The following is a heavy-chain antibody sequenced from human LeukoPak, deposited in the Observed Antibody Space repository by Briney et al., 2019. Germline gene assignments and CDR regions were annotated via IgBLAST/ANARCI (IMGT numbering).Heavy chain of an antibody. CDR1: GGSISSSSYY. V-gene: IGHV4-39*07. D-gene: IGHD5-24*01. Sequence: PSETLSPTCTVSGGSISSSSYYWGWIRQPPGKGLEWIGSIYYSGSTNYNPSLKSRVTISVDTSKNQFSLKLSSVTAADTAVYYCARTKDGRGAFDIWGQGTMVTVSS. J-gene: IGHJ3*02. CDR3: ARTKDGRGAFDI. CDR2: IYYSGST.